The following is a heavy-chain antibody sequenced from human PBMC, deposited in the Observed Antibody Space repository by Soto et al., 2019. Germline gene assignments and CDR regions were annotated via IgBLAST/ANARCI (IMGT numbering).Heavy chain of an antibody. Sequence: GGSLRLSCAAYGFTFSSYSMNWVRQAPGKGLEWVSSISSSSSYIYYADSVKGRFTISRDNAKNSLYLQMNSLRAEDTAVYYCARGIQLWPGYYYYGMDVWGQGTTVTVSS. D-gene: IGHD5-18*01. CDR1: GFTFSSYS. J-gene: IGHJ6*02. CDR2: ISSSSSYI. V-gene: IGHV3-21*01. CDR3: ARGIQLWPGYYYYGMDV.